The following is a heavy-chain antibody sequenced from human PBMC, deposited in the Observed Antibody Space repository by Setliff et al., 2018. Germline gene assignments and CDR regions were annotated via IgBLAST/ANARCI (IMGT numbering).Heavy chain of an antibody. Sequence: PGGSLRLSCTASGFTFGDYAMSWVRQAPGKGLEWIGLIKNKGYGETTEFAASVKGRFTISREDSKSIAYLHMSSLKTEDTAVYYCTRDRGPYDFWGAYFVYWGQGSLVTVSS. CDR1: GFTFGDYA. CDR3: TRDRGPYDFWGAYFVY. V-gene: IGHV3-49*04. D-gene: IGHD3-3*01. CDR2: IKNKGYGETT. J-gene: IGHJ4*02.